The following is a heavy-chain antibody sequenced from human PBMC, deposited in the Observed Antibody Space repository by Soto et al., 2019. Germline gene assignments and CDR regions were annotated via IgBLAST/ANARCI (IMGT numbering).Heavy chain of an antibody. CDR1: GFTFSSYA. V-gene: IGHV3-30-3*01. Sequence: GGSLRLSCAASGFTFSSYAMHWFRQAPGKGLEWVAVISYDGSNEYYADSVKGRFTISRDNSKNTLYLQMNSLRAEDTAVYYCARKEYFDWPGGIDYWGQGTLVTVSS. D-gene: IGHD3-9*01. CDR3: ARKEYFDWPGGIDY. J-gene: IGHJ4*02. CDR2: ISYDGSNE.